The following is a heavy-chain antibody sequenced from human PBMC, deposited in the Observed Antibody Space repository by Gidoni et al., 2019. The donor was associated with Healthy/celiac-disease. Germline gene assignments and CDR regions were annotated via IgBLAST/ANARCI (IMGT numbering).Heavy chain of an antibody. D-gene: IGHD3-10*01. CDR3: ARDFAHMVRGVISYYYGMDV. Sequence: QVQLQESGPGLVKPSETLSLTCTVSGYSISSGYYWGWIRQPPGKGLEWIGSIYPSGSTYYNPSLKSRVTISVDTSKNQFSLKLSSVTAADTAVYYCARDFAHMVRGVISYYYGMDVWGQGTTVTVSS. CDR1: GYSISSGYY. J-gene: IGHJ6*02. V-gene: IGHV4-38-2*02. CDR2: IYPSGST.